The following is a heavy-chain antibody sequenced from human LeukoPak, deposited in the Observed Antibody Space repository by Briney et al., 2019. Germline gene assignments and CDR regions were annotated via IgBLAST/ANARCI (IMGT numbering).Heavy chain of an antibody. D-gene: IGHD6-13*01. V-gene: IGHV1-2*02. CDR2: INGDT. CDR1: GYTFTSYG. Sequence: ASVKVSCKASGYTFTSYGINWVRQAPGQGLEWMGWINGDTNYAQKFQGRVTMTRDTSISTAYMELSSLRSDDTAVYYCAREGLTGYSSSWYERGRGYFDYWGQGTLVTVSS. CDR3: AREGLTGYSSSWYERGRGYFDY. J-gene: IGHJ4*02.